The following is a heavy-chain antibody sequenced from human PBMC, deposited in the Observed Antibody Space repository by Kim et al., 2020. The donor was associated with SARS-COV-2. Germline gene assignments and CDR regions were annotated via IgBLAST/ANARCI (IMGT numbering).Heavy chain of an antibody. CDR2: IDDSGIT. J-gene: IGHJ4*02. CDR3: VGGTMLLWIGDHKTGTFDN. V-gene: IGHV4-31*03. Sequence: SETLSLTCTVSGDSLDNDGFYWGWIRQQPGKGLEWIGDIDDSGITHYNPSLESRITISGDTSEKRFSLKVTSVTSADTAVYYCVGGTMLLWIGDHKTGTFDNWGPGTLVTVSS. CDR1: GDSLDNDGFY. D-gene: IGHD3-10*01.